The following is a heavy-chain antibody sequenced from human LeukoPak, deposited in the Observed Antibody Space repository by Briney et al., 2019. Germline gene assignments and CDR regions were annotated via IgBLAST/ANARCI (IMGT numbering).Heavy chain of an antibody. CDR3: ARRSGALSLDY. Sequence: GGSLRLSCVASGFTFSDYWMHWVRQAPGKGLVWVSRINSDGSSTSDADSVKGRFTISRDNAKNTVYLQMNSLRAEDTAVYYCARRSGALSLDYWGQGTLVTVSS. CDR2: INSDGSST. J-gene: IGHJ4*02. V-gene: IGHV3-74*01. D-gene: IGHD1-1*01. CDR1: GFTFSDYW.